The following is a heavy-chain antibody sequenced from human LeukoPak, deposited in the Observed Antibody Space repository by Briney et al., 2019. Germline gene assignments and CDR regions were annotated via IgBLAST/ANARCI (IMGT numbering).Heavy chain of an antibody. D-gene: IGHD2-2*03. Sequence: GGSLRLSCAASAFTFSDYSMNWVRQAPGKGLEWISYISGRSSTIYYADSVRGRFTISRDNAKNSLYLQMNSLRAEDTAVYYCARDMDIVVVPAAMGFDYWGQGTLVTVSS. J-gene: IGHJ4*02. CDR1: AFTFSDYS. CDR3: ARDMDIVVVPAAMGFDY. V-gene: IGHV3-48*01. CDR2: ISGRSSTI.